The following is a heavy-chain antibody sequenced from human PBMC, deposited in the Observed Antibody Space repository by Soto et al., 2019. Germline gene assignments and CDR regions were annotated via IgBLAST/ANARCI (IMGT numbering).Heavy chain of an antibody. J-gene: IGHJ4*02. D-gene: IGHD1-1*01. Sequence: QVQLVESGGGVVQPGRSMRLSCAASGFTFSSYGKHWVRQAPGKGLEWVAVIWYDGSNKYYADSVKGRFTISRDNSKNTLYLQMNSLRAEDTAVYYCARGYPTTTAIDYWGQGTLVTVSS. CDR3: ARGYPTTTAIDY. CDR1: GFTFSSYG. CDR2: IWYDGSNK. V-gene: IGHV3-33*01.